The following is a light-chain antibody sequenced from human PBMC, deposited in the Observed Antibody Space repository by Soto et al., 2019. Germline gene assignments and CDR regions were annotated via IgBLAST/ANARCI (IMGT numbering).Light chain of an antibody. J-gene: IGKJ2*01. CDR3: QQSYRSPYT. CDR1: QSINIY. CDR2: GAS. Sequence: IQMTQSPSSLSASVGDSVTVTCRASQSINIYLIWYQQKPGKAPTLLIYGASSLQSGVPSRFTGGGSRTDFTLTISSLQPEDFATYYCQQSYRSPYTFGQGTKLEIK. V-gene: IGKV1-39*01.